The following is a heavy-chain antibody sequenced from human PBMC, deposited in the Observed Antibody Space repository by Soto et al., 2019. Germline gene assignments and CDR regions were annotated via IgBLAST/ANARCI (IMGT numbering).Heavy chain of an antibody. Sequence: GASVKVSCKASGYTFTSYGISWVRQAPGQGLEWMGWISAYNGNTNYAQKLQGRVTMTTDTSTSTAYMELRSLRSDDTAVYYCAREGPAGTTNAINWFDPWGQRTLVTVSS. J-gene: IGHJ5*02. CDR2: ISAYNGNT. V-gene: IGHV1-18*01. CDR1: GYTFTSYG. D-gene: IGHD1-7*01. CDR3: AREGPAGTTNAINWFDP.